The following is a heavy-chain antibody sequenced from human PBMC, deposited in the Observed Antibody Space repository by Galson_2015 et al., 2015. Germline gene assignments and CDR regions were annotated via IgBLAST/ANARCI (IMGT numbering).Heavy chain of an antibody. CDR2: LRCDRSNK. D-gene: IGHD3-9*01. V-gene: IGHV3-33*06. Sequence: SLRLSCAASDITFNNYGMHWVRQAPGKGLEWVAVLRCDRSNKYYADSVKGRFTISRDNSKNTLYLQMNSLRAEDTAVYYCAKGRGVDVYDILGYSGHGTLVTASS. CDR3: AKGRGVDVYDILGY. J-gene: IGHJ4*01. CDR1: DITFNNYG.